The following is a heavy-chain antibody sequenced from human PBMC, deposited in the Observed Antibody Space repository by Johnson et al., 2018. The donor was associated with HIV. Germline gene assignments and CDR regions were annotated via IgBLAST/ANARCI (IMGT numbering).Heavy chain of an antibody. V-gene: IGHV3-20*04. CDR2: INWNGGST. CDR1: GFTFDDYG. CDR3: AKEESGVNAFDI. D-gene: IGHD5-12*01. Sequence: EVQLVESGGGVVRPGGSLRLSCAASGFTFDDYGMSWVRQAPGKGLEWVSGINWNGGSTGYADSVKGRFTIFRDSAKNSLYLEVNSLRAEDTALYYCAKEESGVNAFDIWGQGTMVTVSS. J-gene: IGHJ3*02.